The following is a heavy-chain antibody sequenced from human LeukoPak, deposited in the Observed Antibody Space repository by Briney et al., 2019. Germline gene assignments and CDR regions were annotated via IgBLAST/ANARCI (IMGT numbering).Heavy chain of an antibody. D-gene: IGHD3-22*01. CDR1: GGSISSYY. V-gene: IGHV4-59*01. J-gene: IGHJ4*02. CDR3: ARENSYYDSSGYCYGSGYFDY. Sequence: PSETLSLTCTVSGGSISSYYWSWVRQPPGKGLEWIGFVYYTGSTNYSPSLKSRVTISVDTSKNQFSLKLRSVTAADTAVYYCARENSYYDSSGYCYGSGYFDYWGQGTLVTVSS. CDR2: VYYTGST.